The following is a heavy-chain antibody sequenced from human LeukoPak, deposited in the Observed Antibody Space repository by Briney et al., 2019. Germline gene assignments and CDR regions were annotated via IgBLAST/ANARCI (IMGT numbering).Heavy chain of an antibody. CDR2: ISAIDSTT. D-gene: IGHD6-13*01. CDR3: ARGLASSNWPHWFNP. J-gene: IGHJ5*02. V-gene: IGHV3-48*03. Sequence: GWSLRLSCAASGFTFSNYEMNWVRQAPGQGQEWVSYISAIDSTTYYADSVKGRFTISRDNAKNSLYLQMNSLRVEDTAVYHCARGLASSNWPHWFNPWGQGTLVSVSS. CDR1: GFTFSNYE.